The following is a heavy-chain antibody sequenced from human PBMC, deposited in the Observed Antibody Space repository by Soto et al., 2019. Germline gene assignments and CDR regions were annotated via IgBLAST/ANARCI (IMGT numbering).Heavy chain of an antibody. CDR1: GFSPSTSGVG. Sequence: SGPTLVNPTQTLTLTCTFSGFSPSTSGVGVGWIRQPPGKALEWLALIYWNDDKRYSPSLKSRLTITKDTSKNQVVLTMTNMDPVDTATYYCAHSSWHRGLFDPWGQGTLVTVSS. CDR3: AHSSWHRGLFDP. D-gene: IGHD6-13*01. CDR2: IYWNDDK. J-gene: IGHJ5*02. V-gene: IGHV2-5*01.